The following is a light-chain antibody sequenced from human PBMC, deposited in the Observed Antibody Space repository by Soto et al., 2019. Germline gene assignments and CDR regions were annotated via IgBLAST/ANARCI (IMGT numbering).Light chain of an antibody. CDR2: WAS. J-gene: IGKJ1*01. CDR3: QQFYTSPP. Sequence: DIVMTQSPDSLAVSLGERATINCKSSQSILHSPNNKDALTWYQQKPGQPPKLLINWASTRESGVPDRFSGAGSGTDFTLTISSLQAEDVAVYYCQQFYTSPPFGQGTKVDIK. V-gene: IGKV4-1*01. CDR1: QSILHSPNNKDA.